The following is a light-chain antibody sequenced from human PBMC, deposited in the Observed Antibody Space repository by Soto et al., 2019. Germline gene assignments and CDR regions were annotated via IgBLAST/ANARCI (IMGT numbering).Light chain of an antibody. CDR3: AAWDDSLSGGKV. J-gene: IGLJ1*01. CDR1: SSNIGSNY. Sequence: QSVLTQPPSASGTPGQRVTISCSGSSSNIGSNYVYWYQQLPGTAPKLLIYRNNQRPSGVPDRFSGSKSGTSASLAISGLRSEDEADYYCAAWDDSLSGGKVFGTGTKFTVL. CDR2: RNN. V-gene: IGLV1-47*01.